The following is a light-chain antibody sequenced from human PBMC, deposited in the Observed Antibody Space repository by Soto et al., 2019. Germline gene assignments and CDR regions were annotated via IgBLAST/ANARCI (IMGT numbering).Light chain of an antibody. J-gene: IGLJ2*01. Sequence: QSALTQPASVSGSPGQSITISCTGTSSDVRGYNYVSWYQQHPGKAPKIMIYDVSNRPSGVSNRFSGSKSGNTASLTISGLQAEDEADYYCSSYTSSSTVVFGGGTKLTVL. V-gene: IGLV2-14*01. CDR1: SSDVRGYNY. CDR2: DVS. CDR3: SSYTSSSTVV.